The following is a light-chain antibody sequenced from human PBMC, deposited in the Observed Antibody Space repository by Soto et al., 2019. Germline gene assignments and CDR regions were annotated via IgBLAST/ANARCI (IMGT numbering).Light chain of an antibody. V-gene: IGKV1-33*01. CDR2: DAS. CDR1: QNINNY. J-gene: IGKJ5*01. Sequence: DIQMTQSPSSLSASVLYRVTITFQASQNINNYLNWYQQKPGRAPKLLIYDASNLEAGVPSRFRGSGSGTDFTFTISRLQPEDIATYYCKQYENLHNFGQGTRLEIK. CDR3: KQYENLHN.